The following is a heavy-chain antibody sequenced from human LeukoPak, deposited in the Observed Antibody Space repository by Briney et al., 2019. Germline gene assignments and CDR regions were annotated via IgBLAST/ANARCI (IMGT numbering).Heavy chain of an antibody. CDR1: GYSISSGYY. CDR2: IYHSGST. V-gene: IGHV4-38-2*01. J-gene: IGHJ4*02. CDR3: ARRRRNGDYGY. Sequence: PSETLSLTCAVSGYSISSGYYWGWIRQPPGKGLEWIGSIYHSGSTYYNPSLKSRVTISVDTSKNQFSLKLSSVTAADTAVYYSARRRRNGDYGYWGQGTLVTVSS. D-gene: IGHD4-17*01.